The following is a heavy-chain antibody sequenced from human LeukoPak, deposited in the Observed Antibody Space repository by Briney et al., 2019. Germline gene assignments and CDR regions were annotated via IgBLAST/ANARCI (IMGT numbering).Heavy chain of an antibody. D-gene: IGHD3-16*02. CDR2: MYYSGST. J-gene: IGHJ3*02. CDR1: GGSISSSSYY. CDR3: AREGRLITFGGVISDAFDI. Sequence: PSETLSLTCTVSGGSISSSSYYWGWIRQPPGKGLEWIGSMYYSGSTYYNPSLKSRVTISVDTSKNQFSLKLSSVTAADTAVYYCAREGRLITFGGVISDAFDIWGQGTMVTVSS. V-gene: IGHV4-39*07.